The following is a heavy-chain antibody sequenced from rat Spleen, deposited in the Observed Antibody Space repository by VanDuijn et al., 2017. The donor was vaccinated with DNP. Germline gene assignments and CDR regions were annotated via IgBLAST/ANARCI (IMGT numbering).Heavy chain of an antibody. CDR3: ARGWADY. CDR1: GFTFSDYA. CDR2: ITNTGDSS. J-gene: IGHJ2*01. D-gene: IGHD1-4*01. Sequence: EVQLVESGGGLVQPGVSLKLSCAASGFTFSDYAMAWVRQSPKKGLEWVATITNTGDSSSYPDSVKGRFTISRDNTKNTLYLQMNSLRSEDTATYYCARGWADYWGQGVMVTVSS. V-gene: IGHV5-17*01.